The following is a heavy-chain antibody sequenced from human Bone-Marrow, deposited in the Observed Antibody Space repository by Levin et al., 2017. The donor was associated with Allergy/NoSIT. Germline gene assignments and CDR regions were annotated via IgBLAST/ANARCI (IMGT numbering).Heavy chain of an antibody. CDR2: ISGSGSNT. J-gene: IGHJ4*02. V-gene: IGHV3-23*01. Sequence: PGGSLRLSCVGSGFRVSSYAMNWVRQAPGKGLEWVAGISGSGSNTFYADSVKGRFTISRDNSKKTMYLQNNNLRADDTAVYYCAKAGCSGGSCYFDYWGQGTLVTVPS. CDR3: AKAGCSGGSCYFDY. CDR1: GFRVSSYA. D-gene: IGHD2-15*01.